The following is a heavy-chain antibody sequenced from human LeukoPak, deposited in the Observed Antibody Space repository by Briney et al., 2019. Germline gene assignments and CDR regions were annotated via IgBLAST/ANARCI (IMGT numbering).Heavy chain of an antibody. CDR3: TSHWGGCIWACYCKGMDV. Sequence: QGGWSLRLSGASSGFSVSCDKMCWLREAERRGVEWVALIYSGGSTYYADSVKGRFTISRDNSQNTLYLQMNSLRAEDTAVYYCTSHWGGCIWACYCKGMDVWGKGTTVTVS. J-gene: IGHJ6*04. V-gene: IGHV3-66*04. CDR2: IYSGGST. D-gene: IGHD3-16*01. CDR1: GFSVSCDK.